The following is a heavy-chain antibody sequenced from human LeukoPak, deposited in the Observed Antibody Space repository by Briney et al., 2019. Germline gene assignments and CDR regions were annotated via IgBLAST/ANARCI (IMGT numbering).Heavy chain of an antibody. D-gene: IGHD6-19*01. CDR2: ISGSGGST. Sequence: PGGSLRLPCAASGVTFSSYAMSWVRQAPGKGLEWVSAISGSGGSTYYADSVKGRFTISRDNSKNTLYLQMNSLRAEDTAVYYCAKDPSIAVAGDYWGQGTLVTVSS. CDR3: AKDPSIAVAGDY. J-gene: IGHJ4*02. CDR1: GVTFSSYA. V-gene: IGHV3-23*01.